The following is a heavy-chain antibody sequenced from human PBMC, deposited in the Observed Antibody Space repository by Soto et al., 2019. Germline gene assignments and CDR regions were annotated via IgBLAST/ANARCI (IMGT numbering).Heavy chain of an antibody. CDR1: GFTLSDYR. D-gene: IGHD6-19*01. CDR3: GRPGGNGWFRN. J-gene: IGHJ4*02. V-gene: IGHV3-7*01. CDR2: INGDGSET. Sequence: EVHLVESGGGLVQPGGSLRLSCATSGFTLSDYRMSWVRQAPGKGLEWVANINGDGSETFYVASVEGRFTISRDNAHNSLYLQINSLRAEDAAVYYCGRPGGNGWFRNWGQGALVTVSS.